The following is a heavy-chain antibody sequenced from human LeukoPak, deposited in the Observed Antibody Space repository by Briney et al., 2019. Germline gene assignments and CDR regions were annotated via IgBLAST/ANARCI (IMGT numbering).Heavy chain of an antibody. J-gene: IGHJ4*02. CDR2: ISAGGGST. Sequence: PGGSLRLSCAASGFIFSSYDMSWVRQAPGKGLEWVSTISAGGGSTYYADSVKGRFTISRDNSKNTLYLQMNYLRGEDTAVYHCAKGGTYYPFDCWGQGTLVTVSS. D-gene: IGHD1-26*01. CDR1: GFIFSSYD. CDR3: AKGGTYYPFDC. V-gene: IGHV3-23*01.